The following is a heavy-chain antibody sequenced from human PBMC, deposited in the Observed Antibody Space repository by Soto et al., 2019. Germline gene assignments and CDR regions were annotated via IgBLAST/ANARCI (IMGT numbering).Heavy chain of an antibody. Sequence: GGSLRLSCAASGFTFSSYSMNWVRQAPGKGLEWVSSISSSSSYIYYADSVKGRFTISRDNAKNSLYLQMNSLRAEDTAVYYCARELGMAVPAAIVVDYYYGMDVWGQGTTVTVSS. CDR3: ARELGMAVPAAIVVDYYYGMDV. CDR1: GFTFSSYS. CDR2: ISSSSSYI. V-gene: IGHV3-21*01. D-gene: IGHD2-2*02. J-gene: IGHJ6*02.